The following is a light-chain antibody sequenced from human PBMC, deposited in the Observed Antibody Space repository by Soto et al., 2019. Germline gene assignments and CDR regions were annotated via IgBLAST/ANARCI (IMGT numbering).Light chain of an antibody. CDR1: QGIGST. CDR3: QQYGSSGT. CDR2: GAS. Sequence: IVMTHSPATLSVSPVERATLSFRASQGIGSTLAWYQQKPGQTPRLLIYGASTRATGVPARFSGSGSGTDFTLTISRLEPEDFAVYYCQQYGSSGTFGQGTKVDIK. J-gene: IGKJ1*01. V-gene: IGKV3-15*01.